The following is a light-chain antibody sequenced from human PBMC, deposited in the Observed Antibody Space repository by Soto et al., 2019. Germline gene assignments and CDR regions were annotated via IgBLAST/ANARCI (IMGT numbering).Light chain of an antibody. J-gene: IGLJ1*01. Sequence: QSVLTQPASVSGSPGQSITISCTGTSSDVGGYNYVSWYQHHPGKAPKLMIYDVSNRPAGVSNCFSGSKSGNTASLTISWLQPEDESDYYCSSYTTSNTRQIVLGTGTKLTVL. CDR2: DVS. CDR3: SSYTTSNTRQIV. V-gene: IGLV2-14*03. CDR1: SSDVGGYNY.